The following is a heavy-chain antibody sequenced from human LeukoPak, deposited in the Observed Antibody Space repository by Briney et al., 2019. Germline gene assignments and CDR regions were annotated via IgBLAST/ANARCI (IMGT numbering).Heavy chain of an antibody. CDR1: GGSISSSSYY. D-gene: IGHD2-15*01. V-gene: IGHV4-39*01. CDR2: IYYSGST. CDR3: ARRPVSEYCSGGSCYSHNWFDP. J-gene: IGHJ5*02. Sequence: PSETLSLTCTVSGGSISSSSYYWGWIRQPPGKGLERIGSIYYSGSTYYNPSLKSRVTISVDTSKNQFSLKLSSVTAADTAVYYRARRPVSEYCSGGSCYSHNWFDPWGQGTLVTVSS.